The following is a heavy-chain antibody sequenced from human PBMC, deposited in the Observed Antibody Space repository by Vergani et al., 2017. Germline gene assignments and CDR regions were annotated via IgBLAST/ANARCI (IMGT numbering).Heavy chain of an antibody. CDR2: ISWNSGSI. CDR3: AKDHYDFWSGYPNLSPFDL. D-gene: IGHD3-3*01. Sequence: VHLVESGGGVVQPGRSLRLSCVVSGFTFDDYAMHWVRQAPGKDLEWVSGISWNSGSIGYADSVKGRFTISRDNAKNSLYLQMNSLRAEDTALYYCAKDHYDFWSGYPNLSPFDLWGRGTLVTVSS. V-gene: IGHV3-9*01. CDR1: GFTFDDYA. J-gene: IGHJ2*01.